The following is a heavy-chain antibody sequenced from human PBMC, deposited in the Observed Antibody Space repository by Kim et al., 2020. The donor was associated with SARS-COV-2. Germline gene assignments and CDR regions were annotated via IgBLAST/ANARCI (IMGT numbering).Heavy chain of an antibody. Sequence: CVKGRFTIARDNAKNSLYMQRNSLSAEDTAVYYCARDPPTTYDILTGFDYWGQGTLVTVSS. V-gene: IGHV3-11*04. CDR3: ARDPPTTYDILTGFDY. D-gene: IGHD3-9*01. J-gene: IGHJ4*02.